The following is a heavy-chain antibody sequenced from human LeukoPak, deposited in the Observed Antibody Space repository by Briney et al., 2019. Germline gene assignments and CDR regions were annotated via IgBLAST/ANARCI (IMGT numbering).Heavy chain of an antibody. CDR2: INESGTT. CDR1: GGSFSGYY. D-gene: IGHD3-10*01. V-gene: IGHV4-34*01. J-gene: IGHJ5*02. CDR3: ARALMTLVRGVPRTTWFDP. Sequence: SETLSLTCAVFGGSFSGYYWTWVRQASGKGLEWIGEINESGTTNYNPSLDNRVTISVDRSENQFSLKVTSLTAADTAVFYCARALMTLVRGVPRTTWFDPWGPGTLVTVSS.